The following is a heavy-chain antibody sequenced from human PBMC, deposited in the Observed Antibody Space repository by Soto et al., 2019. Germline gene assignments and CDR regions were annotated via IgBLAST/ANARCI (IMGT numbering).Heavy chain of an antibody. D-gene: IGHD6-19*01. CDR1: GYTFTSYG. CDR3: ARDQSSGWHNWFDP. J-gene: IGHJ5*02. CDR2: ISAYNGNT. V-gene: IGHV1-18*04. Sequence: EKVSCNASGYTFTSYGISWVRQAPGQGLEWMGWISAYNGNTNYAQKLQGRVTMTTDTSTSTAYMELRSLRSDDTAVYYCARDQSSGWHNWFDPWGQGTLVTVSS.